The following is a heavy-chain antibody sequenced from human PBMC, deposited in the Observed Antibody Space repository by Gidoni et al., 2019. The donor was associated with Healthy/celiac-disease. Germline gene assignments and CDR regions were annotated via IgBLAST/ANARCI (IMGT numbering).Heavy chain of an antibody. CDR2: IYYSWST. CDR3: AREAQQLAPGY. CDR1: GGSISSGGYY. V-gene: IGHV4-31*03. D-gene: IGHD6-13*01. Sequence: QVQLQESGPGLMKPSQTLSLTCTVSGGSISSGGYYWSWISQNPGNGLEWIGYIYYSWSTYYNPALKSRVTISVDTSKNQFSLKLSSVTAADTAVYYCAREAQQLAPGYWGQGTLVTVSS. J-gene: IGHJ4*02.